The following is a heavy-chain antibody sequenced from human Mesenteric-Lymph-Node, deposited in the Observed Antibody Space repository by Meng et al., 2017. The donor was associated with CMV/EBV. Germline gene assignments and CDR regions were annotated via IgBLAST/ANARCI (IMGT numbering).Heavy chain of an antibody. V-gene: IGHV3-23*01. Sequence: GFTFSRDAMSWVRQAPGKGLEWVSAIGGSGGSTFYADSVKGRFTISRDNSKNTLHLQMNSLTAEDTAVYYCARQLGYCSRGTCYFDYWGQGTLVTVSS. J-gene: IGHJ4*03. CDR3: ARQLGYCSRGTCYFDY. CDR2: IGGSGGST. CDR1: GFTFSRDA. D-gene: IGHD2-2*01.